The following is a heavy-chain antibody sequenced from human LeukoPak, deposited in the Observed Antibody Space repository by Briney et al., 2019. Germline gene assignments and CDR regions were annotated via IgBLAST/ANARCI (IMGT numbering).Heavy chain of an antibody. Sequence: GGSLRLSCTASGFTLGSHDMHWVRQIPGQGLEWVAAVSSGFHAFFADSVQGRFTISREDARTALYLQMNSLRAGDTAVYYCVREARGYHYTYFDYWGQGTLVTVSS. D-gene: IGHD5-18*01. CDR1: GFTLGSHD. V-gene: IGHV3-13*01. CDR2: VSSGFHA. CDR3: VREARGYHYTYFDY. J-gene: IGHJ4*02.